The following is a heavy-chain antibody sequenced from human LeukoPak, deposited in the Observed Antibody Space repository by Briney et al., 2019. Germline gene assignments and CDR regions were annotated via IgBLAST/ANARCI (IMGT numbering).Heavy chain of an antibody. Sequence: GGSLRLSCAASGFTFNNYNMNWVRQAPGKALEWVSSITSSGTYIFYADSVKGRFTISRDNSKNTLYLQMNSLKTEDTAVYYCTTDLVTRWLDAFDTWGQGTMVTVSS. J-gene: IGHJ3*02. CDR2: ITSSGTYI. CDR1: GFTFNNYN. CDR3: TTDLVTRWLDAFDT. D-gene: IGHD2-21*02. V-gene: IGHV3-21*03.